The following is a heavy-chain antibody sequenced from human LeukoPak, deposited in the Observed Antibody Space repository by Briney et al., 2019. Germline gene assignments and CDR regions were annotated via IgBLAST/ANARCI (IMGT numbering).Heavy chain of an antibody. V-gene: IGHV4-38-2*02. Sequence: SETLSLTCTVSGGSISGYYWGWIRQPPGKGLEWIGSIYHSGSTYYNPSLKSRVTISVDTSKNQFSLKLSSVTAADTAVYYCARSAVRNYYFDYWGQGTLVTVSS. CDR2: IYHSGST. J-gene: IGHJ4*02. CDR1: GGSISGYY. CDR3: ARSAVRNYYFDY. D-gene: IGHD6-6*01.